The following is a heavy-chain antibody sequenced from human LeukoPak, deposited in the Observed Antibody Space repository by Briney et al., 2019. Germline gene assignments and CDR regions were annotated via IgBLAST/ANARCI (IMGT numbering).Heavy chain of an antibody. CDR1: GFTVSSNY. J-gene: IGHJ3*02. Sequence: GGSLRLSCAASGFTVSSNYMSWVRQAPGKGLEWVSVIYSGGSTYYADSVKGRFTISRDNSKNTLYLQMNSLRAEDTAVYYCARSLLLSSAFDIWSQGTMVTVSS. CDR2: IYSGGST. V-gene: IGHV3-66*01. CDR3: ARSLLLSSAFDI. D-gene: IGHD3-22*01.